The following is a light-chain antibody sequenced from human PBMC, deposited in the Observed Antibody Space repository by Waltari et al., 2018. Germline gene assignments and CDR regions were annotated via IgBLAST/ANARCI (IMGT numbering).Light chain of an antibody. CDR2: DAS. J-gene: IGKJ1*01. Sequence: DIVLTQSPATLSLSPGERATLSCRASQSVTTNLAWYQQKPGQAPRLLIYDASNRATDIPARFSGSGSGTDFTLTISSLEPEDFAVYYCQQRSNWRRTFGQGTKVEIK. CDR3: QQRSNWRRT. V-gene: IGKV3-11*01. CDR1: QSVTTN.